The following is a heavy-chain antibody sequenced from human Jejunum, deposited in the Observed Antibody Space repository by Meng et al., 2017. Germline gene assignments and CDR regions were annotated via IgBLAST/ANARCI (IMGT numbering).Heavy chain of an antibody. D-gene: IGHD3-16*02. CDR1: GYTFTGYS. Sequence: QVQLVQSGAEVKKPGASARVSCQASGYTFTGYSIHWARQAPGQGLEWMGRINPDGSGTMYAQKFQGRVTMSRDTYISTVYMDLSRLTSDDTGLYYCARGVYPFFFDTWGQGTLVTVSS. V-gene: IGHV1-2*05. CDR3: ARGVYPFFFDT. J-gene: IGHJ4*02. CDR2: INPDGSGT.